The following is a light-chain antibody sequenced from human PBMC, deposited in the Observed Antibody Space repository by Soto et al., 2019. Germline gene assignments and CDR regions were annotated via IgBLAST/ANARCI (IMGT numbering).Light chain of an antibody. V-gene: IGLV2-14*01. CDR3: SSYTSSSPCV. CDR2: DVS. Sequence: QSALTQPASVSGSPGQSITISCTGTSSDVGGYNYVSWYQQHPGKAPNLMIYDVSNRPSGVSNRFSGSKSGNTASLTISGLQAEDEADYYCSSYTSSSPCVFGGGTKLTVL. CDR1: SSDVGGYNY. J-gene: IGLJ3*02.